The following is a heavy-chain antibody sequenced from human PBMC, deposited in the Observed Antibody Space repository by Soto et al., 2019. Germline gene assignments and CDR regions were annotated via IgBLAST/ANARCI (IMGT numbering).Heavy chain of an antibody. D-gene: IGHD6-13*01. CDR1: GFTFGSYP. CDR3: VREGMSRPRWVFDY. V-gene: IGHV3-64*01. Sequence: EVQLVESGGGLVQPGGSLRLSCAASGFTFGSYPMHWVRQAPGKGLEYVSAISTNGDSTFYANSVKGRFTISRDNSKNTLYLQMGSLRAEDIGVYYCVREGMSRPRWVFDYWGQGTLVTASS. CDR2: ISTNGDST. J-gene: IGHJ4*02.